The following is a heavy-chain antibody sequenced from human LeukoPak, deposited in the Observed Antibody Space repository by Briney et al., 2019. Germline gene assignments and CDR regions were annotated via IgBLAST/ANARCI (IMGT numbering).Heavy chain of an antibody. J-gene: IGHJ4*02. D-gene: IGHD6-13*01. Sequence: GASVKVSCKASGGTFSSYAISWVRQAPGQGLEWMGRIIPIFGTANYAQKFQGRVTITTDESTSTAYMELGSLRSEDTAVYYWATGYSSSWADYWGQGTLVTVSS. V-gene: IGHV1-69*05. CDR1: GGTFSSYA. CDR2: IIPIFGTA. CDR3: ATGYSSSWADY.